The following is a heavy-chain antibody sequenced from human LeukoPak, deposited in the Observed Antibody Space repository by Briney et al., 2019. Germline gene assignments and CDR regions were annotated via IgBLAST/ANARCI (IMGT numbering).Heavy chain of an antibody. V-gene: IGHV1-69*04. Sequence: SVKVSCKASVGTYSSYAISWVRQAPGQGREWMGRIIPIFGIANYAQKFQGRVTIPADKSTSTAYMELSSLRSEDTAVYYCARDPRYCSSTSCYIDYWGQGTLVTVSS. CDR2: IIPIFGIA. CDR1: VGTYSSYA. D-gene: IGHD2-2*02. CDR3: ARDPRYCSSTSCYIDY. J-gene: IGHJ4*02.